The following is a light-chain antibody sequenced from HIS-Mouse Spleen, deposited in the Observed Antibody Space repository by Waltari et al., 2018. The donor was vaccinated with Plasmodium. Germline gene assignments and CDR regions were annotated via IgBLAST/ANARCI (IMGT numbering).Light chain of an antibody. CDR2: DVS. CDR1: SSAVGGYNY. V-gene: IGLV2-11*01. Sequence: QSALTQPRSVSGSPGQSVPISCTGTSSAVGGYNYVPWYQQHPGKAPKLMIYDVSKRPSGVPDRFSGSKSGNTASLTISGLQAEDEADYYCCSYAGSYTLVFGGGTKLTVL. J-gene: IGLJ2*01. CDR3: CSYAGSYTLV.